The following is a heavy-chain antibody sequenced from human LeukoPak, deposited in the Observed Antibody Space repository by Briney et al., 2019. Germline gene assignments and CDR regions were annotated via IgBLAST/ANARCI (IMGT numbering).Heavy chain of an antibody. CDR3: ARRIETYYYDTSGYYFGYYFDY. CDR1: GGSISSYY. D-gene: IGHD3-22*01. Sequence: SETLSLTCTVSGGSISSYYWSWIRQPPGKGLEWIGYTYHSGSTNYNPSLKSRVTISVDTSKNQFSLNLSSVTAADTAIYYCARRIETYYYDTSGYYFGYYFDYWGQGTLVTVSS. J-gene: IGHJ4*02. CDR2: TYHSGST. V-gene: IGHV4-59*08.